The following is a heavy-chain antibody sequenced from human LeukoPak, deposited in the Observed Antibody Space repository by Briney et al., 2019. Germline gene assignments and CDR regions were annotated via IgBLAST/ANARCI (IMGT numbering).Heavy chain of an antibody. CDR3: AKVGGGWYGPETHFDY. CDR2: ISGSGGST. V-gene: IGHV3-23*01. D-gene: IGHD6-19*01. CDR1: GFTFSIYA. Sequence: GGSLRLSCAASGFTFSIYAMSWVRQAPGKGLEWVSAISGSGGSTYYTDSVKGRITITRDNSKNTLYLQMNSLRAEDTAVYYCAKVGGGWYGPETHFDYWGQGTLVTVSS. J-gene: IGHJ4*02.